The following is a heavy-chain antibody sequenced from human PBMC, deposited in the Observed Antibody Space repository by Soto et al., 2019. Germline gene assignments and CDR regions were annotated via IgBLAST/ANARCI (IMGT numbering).Heavy chain of an antibody. CDR2: INHSGST. CDR3: ARGRVTIFGVVIIPYYYMDV. V-gene: IGHV4-34*01. Sequence: PSETLSLTCAVYGGSFSGYYWSWIRQPPGKGLEWIGEINHSGSTNYNPSLKSRVTISVDTSKNQFSLKLSSVTAADTAVYYCARGRVTIFGVVIIPYYYMDVWGKGTTVTVSS. J-gene: IGHJ6*03. CDR1: GGSFSGYY. D-gene: IGHD3-3*01.